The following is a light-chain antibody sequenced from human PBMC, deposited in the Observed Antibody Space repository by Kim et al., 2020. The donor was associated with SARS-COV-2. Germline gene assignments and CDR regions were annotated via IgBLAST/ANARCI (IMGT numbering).Light chain of an antibody. CDR3: QVWDSSSGHRV. CDR1: NSGSKS. J-gene: IGLJ3*02. CDR2: YDS. V-gene: IGLV3-21*04. Sequence: PGKTARSGCGGNNSGSKSVRWYQQKPGQAPVLVIYYDSDRPSGIPERFSGSNSGNTASLTISRVEAGDEADYYCQVWDSSSGHRVFGGGTKLTVL.